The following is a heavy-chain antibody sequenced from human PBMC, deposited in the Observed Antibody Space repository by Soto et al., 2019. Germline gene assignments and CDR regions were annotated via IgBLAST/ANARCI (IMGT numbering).Heavy chain of an antibody. CDR2: IYSGGRT. J-gene: IGHJ4*02. D-gene: IGHD6-19*01. CDR1: GASIRGSD. CDR3: ARDYAGSSGHFDS. V-gene: IGHV4-4*08. Sequence: PSETLSLTCTVSGASIRGSDWSWIRQPPGQGLQWLASIYSGGRTDYNHSLESRVTISVDTSKNQLSLNLRSVNEADTAVYYCARDYAGSSGHFDSWGQGTLVTVSS.